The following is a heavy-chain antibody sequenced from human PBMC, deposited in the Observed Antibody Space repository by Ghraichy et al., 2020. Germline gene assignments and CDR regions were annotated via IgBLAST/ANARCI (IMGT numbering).Heavy chain of an antibody. V-gene: IGHV3-15*01. J-gene: IGHJ3*02. Sequence: GSLRLSCAASGFTFSNAWMSWVRQAPGKGLEWVGRIKSKTDGGTTDYAAPVKGRFTISRDDSKNTLYLQMNSLKTEDTAVYYCTTDLSYSDDAFDIWGQGTMVTVSS. CDR2: IKSKTDGGTT. CDR1: GFTFSNAW. D-gene: IGHD2-15*01. CDR3: TTDLSYSDDAFDI.